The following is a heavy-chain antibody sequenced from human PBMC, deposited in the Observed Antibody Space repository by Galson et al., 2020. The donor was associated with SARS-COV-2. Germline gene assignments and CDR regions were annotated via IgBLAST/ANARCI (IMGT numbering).Heavy chain of an antibody. CDR1: GFSLSTVGMG. CDR2: IYLDDDV. D-gene: IGHD3-10*01. CDR3: AHRREYYGSGANWFDP. V-gene: IGHV2-5*02. J-gene: IGHJ5*02. Sequence: SGPTLVKPTQTLTLTCTFSGFSLSTVGMGVGWIRQPPGKALEWLALIYLDDDVRYSPSLRDRLTITRDTSGNQVVLTMTNMDPVDTATYYCAHRREYYGSGANWFDPWGQGTLVTVSS.